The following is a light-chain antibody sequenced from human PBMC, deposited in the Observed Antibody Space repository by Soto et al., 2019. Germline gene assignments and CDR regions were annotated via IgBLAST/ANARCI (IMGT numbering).Light chain of an antibody. CDR2: AAS. J-gene: IGKJ2*01. Sequence: DIQMTQSPSSLSASVGDRVTITCRASQSISSYLNWYQQKPGKAPKLLIYAASSLQSGVPSRFSGSGSGTDFTLTISSLQPQDFATYYCQQSYSTPYTFVQETKLVIK. CDR3: QQSYSTPYT. V-gene: IGKV1-39*01. CDR1: QSISSY.